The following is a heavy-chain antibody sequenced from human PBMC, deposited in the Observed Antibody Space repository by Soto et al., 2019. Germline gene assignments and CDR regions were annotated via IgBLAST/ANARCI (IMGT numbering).Heavy chain of an antibody. Sequence: SVKVSCKASGGTFSSYAISWVRQAPGQGLEWMGGIIPIFGTANYAQKFQGRVTITADESTSTAYMELSSLRSEDTAVYYCASNFWGITIFGTGYYHGMDVWGQGTTVTVSS. CDR2: IIPIFGTA. CDR1: GGTFSSYA. V-gene: IGHV1-69*13. J-gene: IGHJ6*02. CDR3: ASNFWGITIFGTGYYHGMDV. D-gene: IGHD3-3*01.